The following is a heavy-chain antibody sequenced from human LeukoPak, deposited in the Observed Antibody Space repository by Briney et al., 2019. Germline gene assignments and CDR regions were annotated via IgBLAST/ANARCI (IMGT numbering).Heavy chain of an antibody. CDR3: STRVSMVRGSNGAFDI. D-gene: IGHD3-10*01. CDR1: GFTFTNAW. Sequence: GSLRLSCAASGFTFTNAWMNWVRQAPGKGLEWVGRIKSRADDGTTDYAAPVKGRFTFSRDDSKNKLYLQMSSLKSEDTAVYYCSTRVSMVRGSNGAFDIWGQGTMVTVSS. CDR2: IKSRADDGTT. V-gene: IGHV3-15*01. J-gene: IGHJ3*02.